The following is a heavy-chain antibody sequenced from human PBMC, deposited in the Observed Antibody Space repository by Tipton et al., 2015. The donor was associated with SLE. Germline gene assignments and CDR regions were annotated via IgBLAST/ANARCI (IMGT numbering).Heavy chain of an antibody. D-gene: IGHD2-15*01. CDR1: GGTFSSSV. V-gene: IGHV1-69*01. CDR3: AQSGGRFDY. CDR2: IIPIFAAP. J-gene: IGHJ4*02. Sequence: QSGAEVKKPGSSVKVSCKASGGTFSSSVISWVRQAPGQGLEWMGGIIPIFAAPTYAQNFQGRITITADESTTTAYMEMSSLRSEDTAVYFCAQSGGRFDYWGQGTLVTVSS.